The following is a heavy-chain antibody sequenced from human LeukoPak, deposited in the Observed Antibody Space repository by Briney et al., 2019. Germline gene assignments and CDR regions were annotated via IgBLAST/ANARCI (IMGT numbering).Heavy chain of an antibody. CDR3: AREFNPFDYYDSSSPPTY. Sequence: GRSLRLSCAASGFTFSSYAMHWVRQAPGKGLEWVAVISYDGSNKYYADSVKGRFTISRDNSKNTLYLQMNSLRAEDTAVYYCAREFNPFDYYDSSSPPTYWGQGTLVTVSS. V-gene: IGHV3-30-3*01. D-gene: IGHD3-22*01. J-gene: IGHJ4*02. CDR2: ISYDGSNK. CDR1: GFTFSSYA.